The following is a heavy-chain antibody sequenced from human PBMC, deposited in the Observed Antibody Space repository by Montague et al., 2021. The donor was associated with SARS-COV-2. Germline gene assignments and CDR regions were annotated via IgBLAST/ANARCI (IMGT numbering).Heavy chain of an antibody. CDR3: ARENYDILTGTTLGLDY. V-gene: IGHV2-70*04. J-gene: IGHJ4*02. CDR1: GFSLSTSGMR. Sequence: PALMKPTQTLTLSCTFSGFSLSTSGMRASWIRRPPGKALEWLARIDWDDDKFYSTSLKTRLTISKDTSKNQVVLTMTNMDPVDTATYYCARENYDILTGTTLGLDYWGQGTLVTVSS. CDR2: IDWDDDK. D-gene: IGHD3-9*01.